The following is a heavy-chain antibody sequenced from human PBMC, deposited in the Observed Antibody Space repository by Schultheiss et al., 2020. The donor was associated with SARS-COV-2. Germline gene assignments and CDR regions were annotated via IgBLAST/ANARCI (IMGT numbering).Heavy chain of an antibody. D-gene: IGHD3-22*01. J-gene: IGHJ2*01. Sequence: GESLKISCAASGFTFSSYAMHWVRQAPGKGLEWVAVISYDGSNKYYADSVKGRFTISRDNSKNTLYLQMNSLRAEDTAVYYCARDSGGIRYYYDSSGYYYRYFDLWGRGTLVTVSS. CDR2: ISYDGSNK. CDR1: GFTFSSYA. CDR3: ARDSGGIRYYYDSSGYYYRYFDL. V-gene: IGHV3-30*04.